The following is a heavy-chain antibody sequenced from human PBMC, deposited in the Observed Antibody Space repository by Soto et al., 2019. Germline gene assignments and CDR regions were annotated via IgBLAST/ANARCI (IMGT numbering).Heavy chain of an antibody. V-gene: IGHV3-21*01. D-gene: IGHD2-15*01. CDR2: ISSSSSYI. CDR3: ASDPYGYCSGGSCYSGAFDI. J-gene: IGHJ3*02. CDR1: GFTFSSYS. Sequence: PGGSLRLSCAASGFTFSSYSMNWVRQAPGKGLEWVSSISSSSSYIYYADSVKGRFTISRDNAKNSLYLQMNSLRAEDTAVYYCASDPYGYCSGGSCYSGAFDIWGQGTMVTVSS.